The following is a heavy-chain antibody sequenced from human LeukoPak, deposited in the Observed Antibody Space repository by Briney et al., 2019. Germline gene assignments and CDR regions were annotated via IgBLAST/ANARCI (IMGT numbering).Heavy chain of an antibody. Sequence: ASVKVSCKASGYTFSSYDISWVRQAPGQGLEWMGWINPNSGGTNYAQKFQGRVTMTRDTSISTAYMELSRLRSDDTAVYYCARDDSVRSSWSSFDYWGQGTLVTVSS. D-gene: IGHD6-13*01. J-gene: IGHJ4*02. V-gene: IGHV1-2*02. CDR2: INPNSGGT. CDR3: ARDDSVRSSWSSFDY. CDR1: GYTFSSYD.